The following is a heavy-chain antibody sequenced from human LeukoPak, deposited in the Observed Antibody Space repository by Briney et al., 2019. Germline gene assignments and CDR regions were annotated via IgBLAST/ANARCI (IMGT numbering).Heavy chain of an antibody. D-gene: IGHD3-22*01. CDR1: GFAFSSYA. J-gene: IGHJ4*02. CDR2: ISGSGGST. V-gene: IGHV3-23*01. CDR3: APAHHYDSSGWGGFDY. Sequence: GGSLRPSCAASGFAFSSYAMSWVRQAPGKGLEWVSAISGSGGSTYYADSVKGRFTISRDNSKNTLYLQMNSLRAEDTAVYYCAPAHHYDSSGWGGFDYWGQGTLVTVSS.